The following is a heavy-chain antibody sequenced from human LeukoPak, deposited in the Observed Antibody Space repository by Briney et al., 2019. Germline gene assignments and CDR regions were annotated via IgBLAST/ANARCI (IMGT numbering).Heavy chain of an antibody. CDR1: GGSISSGGYS. Sequence: PSQTLSLTCAVSGGSISSGGYSWSWIRQPPGKGLEWIGYIYHSGSTYYNPSLKSRVSISLDRSKNQFSLKLSSVTAADTAMYYCARGGYYDISTGRTVSLSYFDYWGQGTLVTVSS. J-gene: IGHJ4*02. CDR2: IYHSGST. V-gene: IGHV4-30-2*01. CDR3: ARGGYYDISTGRTVSLSYFDY. D-gene: IGHD3-9*01.